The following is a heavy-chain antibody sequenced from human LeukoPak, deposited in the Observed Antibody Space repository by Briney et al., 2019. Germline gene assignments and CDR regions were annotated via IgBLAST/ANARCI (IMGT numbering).Heavy chain of an antibody. V-gene: IGHV3-23*01. CDR1: GFTFSTYA. CDR2: ITASGDGT. CDR3: AKAGLVRGGALDS. D-gene: IGHD4/OR15-4a*01. Sequence: GGSLRLSCAASGFTFSTYAMTWVRQAPGKGLEWVSSITASGDGTSSADSVKGRFTISRDNSKNTLYLQMNSLRVEDTAVYYCAKAGLVRGGALDSWGQGTLVTVSS. J-gene: IGHJ4*02.